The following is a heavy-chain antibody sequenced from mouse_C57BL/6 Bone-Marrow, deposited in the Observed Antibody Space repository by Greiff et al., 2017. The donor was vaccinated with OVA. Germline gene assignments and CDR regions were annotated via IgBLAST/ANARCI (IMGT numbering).Heavy chain of an antibody. CDR1: GYTFTDYY. Sequence: VQGVESGAELVRPGASVKLSCKASGYTFTDYYINWVKQRPGQGLEWIARIYPGSGNTYSNEKFKGKATLTAEKSSSTAYMQLSSLTSEDSAVYFCARDYRKGCDYWGQGTTLTVSS. CDR3: ARDYRKGCDY. CDR2: IYPGSGNT. J-gene: IGHJ2*01. V-gene: IGHV1-76*01. D-gene: IGHD2-14*01.